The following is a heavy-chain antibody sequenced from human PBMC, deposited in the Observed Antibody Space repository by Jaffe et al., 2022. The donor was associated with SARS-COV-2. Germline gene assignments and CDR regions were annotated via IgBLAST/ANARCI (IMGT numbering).Heavy chain of an antibody. CDR1: GGSISSSSYY. Sequence: QLQLQESGPGLVKPSETLSLTCTVSGGSISSSSYYWGWIRQPPGKGLEWIGSIYYSGSTYYNPSLKSRVTISVDTSKNQFSLKLSSVTAADTAVYYCARANFYPNYDFWSDAPWFDPWGQGTLVTVSS. D-gene: IGHD3-3*01. CDR3: ARANFYPNYDFWSDAPWFDP. J-gene: IGHJ5*02. V-gene: IGHV4-39*01. CDR2: IYYSGST.